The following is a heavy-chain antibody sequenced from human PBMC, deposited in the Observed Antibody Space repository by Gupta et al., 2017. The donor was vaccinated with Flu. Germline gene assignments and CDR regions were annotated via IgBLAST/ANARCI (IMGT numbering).Heavy chain of an antibody. V-gene: IGHV3-23*01. CDR2: ISGSVDRT. CDR1: A. J-gene: IGHJ4*02. CDR3: AKAAYGSGTYYDGGFHY. D-gene: IGHD3-10*01. Sequence: AMSWVRQAPGKGLEWGSGISGSVDRTYYADSVKGRFTISRDYSKNTLHLQMNSLRAEDTAVYYCAKAAYGSGTYYDGGFHYWGQGTLVTVSS.